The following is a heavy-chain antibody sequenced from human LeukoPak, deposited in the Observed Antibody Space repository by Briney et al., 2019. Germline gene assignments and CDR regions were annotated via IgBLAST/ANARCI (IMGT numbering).Heavy chain of an antibody. D-gene: IGHD1-1*01. V-gene: IGHV3-23*01. CDR2: INRGTNT. CDR1: GFTFSSNA. CDR3: ARCPRENCRGGFDY. J-gene: IGHJ4*02. Sequence: PGGSLRLSCTPSGFTFSSNAMTWVRQAPGEGLEWVSSINRGTNTYYTDSVRGRFTISRDNSKNRLFLQMNSLRAEDTAFYYCARCPRENCRGGFDYWGQGALVTVSS.